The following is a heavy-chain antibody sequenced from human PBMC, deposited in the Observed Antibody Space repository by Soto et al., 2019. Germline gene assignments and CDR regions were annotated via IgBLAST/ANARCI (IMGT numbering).Heavy chain of an antibody. CDR1: GFTFSGSA. CDR3: PRHGGYHNETSDY. CDR2: IRSERNSYAA. J-gene: IGHJ4*02. V-gene: IGHV3-73*02. Sequence: EVQLVESGGGLVQSGGSLKLSCTASGFTFSGSAIHWVRQASGKGLEWVAGIRSERNSYAAAYAASLEVRVAISRDDSKNVAYLQIKSLKTEDTSVYYCPRHGGYHNETSDYWGQGTLVTVSS. D-gene: IGHD5-12*01.